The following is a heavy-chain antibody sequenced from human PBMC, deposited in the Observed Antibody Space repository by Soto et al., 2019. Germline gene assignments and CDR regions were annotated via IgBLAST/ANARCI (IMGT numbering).Heavy chain of an antibody. CDR1: GDTFSSNA. Sequence: QVQLVQSGAEVKKPGSSVKVSCKASGDTFSSNAISWVRQAPGQGLEWMGGITPMFGTPNYAQKFQGRVTITADESTRTAYMELSSLRSEDTAVYYCTREADRSGYYKPGYLFDYWGQGTLVTVSS. V-gene: IGHV1-69*01. J-gene: IGHJ4*02. D-gene: IGHD3-22*01. CDR3: TREADRSGYYKPGYLFDY. CDR2: ITPMFGTP.